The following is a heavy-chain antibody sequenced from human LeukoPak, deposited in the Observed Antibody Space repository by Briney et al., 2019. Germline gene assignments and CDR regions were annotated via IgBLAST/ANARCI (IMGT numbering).Heavy chain of an antibody. V-gene: IGHV3-21*04. CDR1: GFTFSSYS. Sequence: PGGSLRLSCAASGFTFSSYSMNWVRQAPGKGLEWVSSISSSSSYIYYADSVKGRFTISRDNAKNSLYLQMNSLRAEDTALYYCTRGDRGYYFDYWGQGTLVTVSS. CDR2: ISSSSSYI. J-gene: IGHJ4*02. D-gene: IGHD3-22*01. CDR3: TRGDRGYYFDY.